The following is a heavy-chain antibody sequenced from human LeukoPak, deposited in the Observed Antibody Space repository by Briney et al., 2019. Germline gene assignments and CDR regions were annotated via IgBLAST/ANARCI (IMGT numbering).Heavy chain of an antibody. V-gene: IGHV3-23*01. CDR3: AKGLLITILGSLDY. J-gene: IGHJ4*02. D-gene: IGHD3-3*01. CDR1: GLTFNNYA. Sequence: QPGGSLRLSCAASGLTFNNYAMSWVRQAPGKGLEWVSGITGSGRTTYYADSVKGRFTISRDNSKNSLYLQINSLRAEDTAVYYCAKGLLITILGSLDYWGQGTLVTVSS. CDR2: ITGSGRTT.